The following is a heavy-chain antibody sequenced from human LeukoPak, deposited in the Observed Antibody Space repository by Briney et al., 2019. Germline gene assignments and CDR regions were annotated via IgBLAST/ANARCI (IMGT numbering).Heavy chain of an antibody. J-gene: IGHJ4*02. CDR3: TRVIVAVPGYFDYFDF. CDR2: ISWNGGST. CDR1: GFTRDDYG. Sequence: PGGSLRLSCAASGFTRDDYGMSWVRQAPGKGLEWFSGISWNGGSTGYADSVKGRFTTFRANARNSLYLQMNSLRVEDTAVYYCTRVIVAVPGYFDYFDFWGQGVLVTVSS. V-gene: IGHV3-20*04. D-gene: IGHD6-19*01.